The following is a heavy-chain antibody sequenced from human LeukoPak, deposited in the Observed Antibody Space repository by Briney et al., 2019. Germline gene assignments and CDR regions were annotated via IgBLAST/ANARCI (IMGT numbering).Heavy chain of an antibody. CDR1: GGSFRGYY. J-gene: IGHJ5*02. CDR3: ARFAFSHEYGDYEGWFDP. V-gene: IGHV4-34*01. D-gene: IGHD4-17*01. CDR2: INHNGRST. Sequence: SETLSLTCAVYGGSFRGYYWSWIRQPPGKGLEWIGEINHNGRSTNYNLSLKSRVTMSVDTSKNQFSLKLSSVTAADTAMYYCARFAFSHEYGDYEGWFDPWGQGTLVSVSS.